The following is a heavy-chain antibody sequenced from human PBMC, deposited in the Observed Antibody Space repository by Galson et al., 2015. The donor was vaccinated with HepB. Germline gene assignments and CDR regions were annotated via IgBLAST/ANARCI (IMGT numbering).Heavy chain of an antibody. Sequence: SLRLSCAASGFTFSNYYMSWIRQAPGKGLEWVSYISSSSSTIYYADSVKGRFTISRDNAKNSLYLQMNSLRAEDTAVYYCARDCFWSGYYLGWFDPWGQGPLFTVSS. CDR2: ISSSSSTI. V-gene: IGHV3-11*01. CDR3: ARDCFWSGYYLGWFDP. D-gene: IGHD3-3*01. CDR1: GFTFSNYY. J-gene: IGHJ5*02.